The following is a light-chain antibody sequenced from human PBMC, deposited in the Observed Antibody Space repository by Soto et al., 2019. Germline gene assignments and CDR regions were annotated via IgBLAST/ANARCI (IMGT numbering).Light chain of an antibody. V-gene: IGKV1-27*01. CDR2: AAS. J-gene: IGKJ1*01. CDR3: QTYNGAPWT. Sequence: DIQLTQSPSSLSASVGDRVTITCRASQGISSYLVWYQQKPGTVPKVLIFAASNLQTGVPSRFSGSGSGTDFTLTISSLQPEDVATYYCQTYNGAPWTFGQGTKVEIK. CDR1: QGISSY.